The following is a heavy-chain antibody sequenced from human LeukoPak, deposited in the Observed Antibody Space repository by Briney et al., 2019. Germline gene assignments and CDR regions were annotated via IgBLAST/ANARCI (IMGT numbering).Heavy chain of an antibody. V-gene: IGHV1-2*02. J-gene: IGHJ4*02. CDR2: INPNSGGT. Sequence: ASVKVSCKASGYTFTGYYMHWVRQAPGQGLEWMGWINPNSGGTNYAQKFQGRVTMTRDTSISTAYMELSRLRPDDTAVYYCAREGDYYDSSGYYFDYWGQGTLVTVSS. CDR3: AREGDYYDSSGYYFDY. CDR1: GYTFTGYY. D-gene: IGHD3-22*01.